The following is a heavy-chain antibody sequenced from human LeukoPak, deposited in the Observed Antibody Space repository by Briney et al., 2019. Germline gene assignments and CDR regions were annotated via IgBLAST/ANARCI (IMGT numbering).Heavy chain of an antibody. D-gene: IGHD2-21*02. CDR2: ISISGSTT. J-gene: IGHJ5*02. V-gene: IGHV3-11*01. Sequence: VGSLRLSSAASVFTFSDYYISGILQAPGEGLEWVSYISISGSTTHYADSLKGRFSISRDNAKSTLYLQMNSLRAEDTPVYYCARDLLGYCGGDCPNWLDPWGQGTLVTVSS. CDR3: ARDLLGYCGGDCPNWLDP. CDR1: VFTFSDYY.